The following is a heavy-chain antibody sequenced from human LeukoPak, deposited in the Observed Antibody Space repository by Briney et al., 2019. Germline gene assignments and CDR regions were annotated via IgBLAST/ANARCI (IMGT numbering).Heavy chain of an antibody. V-gene: IGHV1-69*13. CDR3: ARGGRLRYCSGGSCYPPDY. CDR2: IIPIFGTA. Sequence: SVKVSCTASGGTFSSYAISWVRQAPGQGLEWMGGIIPIFGTANYAQKFQGRVTITADESTSTAYMELSSLRSEDTAVYYCARGGRLRYCSGGSCYPPDYWDQGTLVTVSS. J-gene: IGHJ4*02. D-gene: IGHD2-15*01. CDR1: GGTFSSYA.